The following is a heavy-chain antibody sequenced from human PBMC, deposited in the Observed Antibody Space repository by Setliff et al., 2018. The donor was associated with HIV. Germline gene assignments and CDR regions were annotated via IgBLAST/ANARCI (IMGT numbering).Heavy chain of an antibody. Sequence: SETLSLTCAVYGGSFSEYYWSWIRQSPGKGLEWIGELNHSGSTHYNPPLKSRATISVDTSTNQFSLRLNSVTAADTAVYYCARGATLLPGYSDRWEYFYMDVWGKGTTVTVSS. CDR1: GGSFSEYY. CDR2: LNHSGST. D-gene: IGHD5-12*01. CDR3: ARGATLLPGYSDRWEYFYMDV. J-gene: IGHJ6*03. V-gene: IGHV4-34*01.